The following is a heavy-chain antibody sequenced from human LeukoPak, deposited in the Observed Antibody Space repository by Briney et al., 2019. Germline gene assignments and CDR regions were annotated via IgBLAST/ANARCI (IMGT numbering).Heavy chain of an antibody. CDR3: ARRVDEARNLYNIVEVVANYYFDY. CDR2: IYHSGST. J-gene: IGHJ4*02. CDR1: GGSISSGGYY. V-gene: IGHV4-30-2*01. D-gene: IGHD2-15*01. Sequence: PSQTLSLTCTVSGGSISSGGYYWSWIRQPPGKGLEWIGYIYHSGSTNYNPSLKSRVTISVDTSKNQFSLKLSSVTAADTAVYYCARRVDEARNLYNIVEVVANYYFDYWGQGTLVTVSS.